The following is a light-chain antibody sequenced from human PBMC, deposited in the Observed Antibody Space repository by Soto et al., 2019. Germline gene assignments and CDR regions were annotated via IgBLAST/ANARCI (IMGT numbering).Light chain of an antibody. J-gene: IGLJ1*01. CDR2: DVS. V-gene: IGLV2-14*03. CDR3: SSYTAYTTYV. CDR1: DSDVGGFNY. Sequence: QSVLTQPASVSGAPGQSITISCTGTDSDVGGFNYVSWYQQYPGKAPKLMIYDVSDRPSGVSNRFSGSKSGNTASLTIPGLQAEDEADYYCSSYTAYTTYVFGTGTKVTVL.